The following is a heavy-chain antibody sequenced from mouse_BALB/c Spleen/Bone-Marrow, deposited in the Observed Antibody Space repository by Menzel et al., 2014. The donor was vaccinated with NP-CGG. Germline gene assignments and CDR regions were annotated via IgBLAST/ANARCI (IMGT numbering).Heavy chain of an antibody. Sequence: VQLQQSVAELVKPGASVKLSCTASGFNIKDTYMYWVKQRPEQGLEWIGRIDPANGNTKYDPKFQGKATITADTSSNTAYLQLSSLTSEDTAVYYCARYRYYGSSYAMDYWGQGTSVTVSS. CDR3: ARYRYYGSSYAMDY. D-gene: IGHD1-1*01. CDR2: IDPANGNT. V-gene: IGHV14-3*02. CDR1: GFNIKDTY. J-gene: IGHJ4*01.